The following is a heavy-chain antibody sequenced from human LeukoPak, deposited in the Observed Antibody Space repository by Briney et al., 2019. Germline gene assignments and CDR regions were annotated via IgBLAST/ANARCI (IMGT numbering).Heavy chain of an antibody. V-gene: IGHV4-59*07. J-gene: IGHJ1*01. D-gene: IGHD3-22*01. Sequence: SDTLSLTCTVCGGSISSYYRSWIRQPPGKGLEGIGHIYYSGSTNYNPSLKSRFTISVDTSKNQFALKLSSVTAAEPAVYYCARSGLAYYYDSSGYCIAEYFQHWGQGTLVTVSS. CDR3: ARSGLAYYYDSSGYCIAEYFQH. CDR2: IYYSGST. CDR1: GGSISSYY.